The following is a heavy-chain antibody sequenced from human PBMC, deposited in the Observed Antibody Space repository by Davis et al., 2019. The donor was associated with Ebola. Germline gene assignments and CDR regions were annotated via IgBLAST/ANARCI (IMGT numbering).Heavy chain of an antibody. D-gene: IGHD6-13*01. CDR3: ARVRGEGYSSSWYPPLNWFDP. CDR2: INHSGST. CDR1: GGSFSGYY. V-gene: IGHV4-34*01. J-gene: IGHJ5*02. Sequence: MPSETLSLTCAVYGGSFSGYYWSWLRQPPGKGLEWIGEINHSGSTNYNPSLKSRVTISVDTSKNQFSLKLSSVTAADTAVYYCARVRGEGYSSSWYPPLNWFDPWGQGTLVTVSS.